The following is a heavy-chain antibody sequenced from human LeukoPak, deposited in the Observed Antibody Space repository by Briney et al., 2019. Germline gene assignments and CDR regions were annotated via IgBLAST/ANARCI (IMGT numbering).Heavy chain of an antibody. V-gene: IGHV3-21*01. CDR3: ARGDYSNYGGAFDI. J-gene: IGHJ3*02. Sequence: MTGGSLTLSCAASEFTFSDHWMTWVRQAPGKGPEWVSSISSSSSYIYYADSVKGRFTISRDNAKNSLYLQMNSLRAEDTAVYYCARGDYSNYGGAFDIWGQGTMVTVSS. CDR1: EFTFSDHW. D-gene: IGHD4-11*01. CDR2: ISSSSSYI.